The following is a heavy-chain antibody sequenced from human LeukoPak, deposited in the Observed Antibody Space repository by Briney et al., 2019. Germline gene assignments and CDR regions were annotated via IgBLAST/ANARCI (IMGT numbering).Heavy chain of an antibody. V-gene: IGHV3-23*01. D-gene: IGHD2-2*01. J-gene: IGHJ4*02. Sequence: GGSLRLSCATSGFTFATHAMNWVRQAPGKGLEWVSGFSGSGGNTSYADSVKGRFTISRDSSKNTLYLQMDSLRADDTAVYYCAKDRCSRTNCYLFDFWGQGTLVTVSS. CDR1: GFTFATHA. CDR2: FSGSGGNT. CDR3: AKDRCSRTNCYLFDF.